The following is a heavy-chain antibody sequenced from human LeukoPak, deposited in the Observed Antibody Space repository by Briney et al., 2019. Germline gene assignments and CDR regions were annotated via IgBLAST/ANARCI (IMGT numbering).Heavy chain of an antibody. CDR2: IYYSGST. CDR1: GGSISNYY. V-gene: IGHV4-59*12. CDR3: AISITVSDNFDY. J-gene: IGHJ4*02. D-gene: IGHD6-19*01. Sequence: SETLSLTCTVSGGSISNYYWSWIRQPPEKGLEWIGYIYYSGSTNYNPSLKSRVTMSVDTSKNQFSLKLSSVTAADTAVYYCAISITVSDNFDYWGQGTLVTVSS.